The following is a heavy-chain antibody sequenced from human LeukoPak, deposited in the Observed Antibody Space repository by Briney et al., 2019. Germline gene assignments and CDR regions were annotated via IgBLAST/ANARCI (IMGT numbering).Heavy chain of an antibody. CDR2: IFPSGGEI. CDR3: ATYRQVLLPFES. V-gene: IGHV3-23*01. J-gene: IGHJ4*02. D-gene: IGHD2-8*02. CDR1: GFTFSTFA. Sequence: GGSLRLSCAASGFTFSTFAMIWVRQPPGRGLEWVSSIFPSGGEIHYADSVRGRFTISRDNSKSTLSLQMNSLRAKDTAIYYCATYRQVLLPFESWGQGTLVTVSS.